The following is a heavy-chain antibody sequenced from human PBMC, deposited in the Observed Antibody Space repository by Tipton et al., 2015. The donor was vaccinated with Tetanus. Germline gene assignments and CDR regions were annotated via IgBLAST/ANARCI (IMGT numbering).Heavy chain of an antibody. D-gene: IGHD6-19*01. CDR1: GYTFTYNY. J-gene: IGHJ6*02. CDR3: ARDRAVPVQAYGTDV. CDR2: ISPFTGDT. V-gene: IGHV1-18*04. Sequence: QLVQSGAEVKTPGASVKVSCKASGYTFTYNYIHWVRQAPGQGLEWVGWISPFTGDTEYAQNLQDRLILTTDTSTATAYVEVRSLTSDDTAVYYCARDRAVPVQAYGTDVWGQGTSVTVSS.